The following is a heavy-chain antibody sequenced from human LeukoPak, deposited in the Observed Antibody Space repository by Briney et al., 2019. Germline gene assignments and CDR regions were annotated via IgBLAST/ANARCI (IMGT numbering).Heavy chain of an antibody. Sequence: GGSLRLSCAASGFTFSSYAMSWVRQAPGKGLEWVSAISGSGDRTYYADSVKGRFTISRDNSKNTLYLQMNSLRAEDTAVYYCAKDGSLLLWFGDPPSDYFDYWGQGTLVTVSS. CDR1: GFTFSSYA. CDR2: ISGSGDRT. V-gene: IGHV3-23*01. D-gene: IGHD3-10*01. J-gene: IGHJ4*02. CDR3: AKDGSLLLWFGDPPSDYFDY.